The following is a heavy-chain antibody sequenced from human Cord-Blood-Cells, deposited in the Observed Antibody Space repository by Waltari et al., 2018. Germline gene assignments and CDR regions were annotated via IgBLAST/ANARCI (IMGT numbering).Heavy chain of an antibody. Sequence: QVQLVQSGAEAKKPGASVKVSCKASGYTFTSYARHWVRQAHEQRFECMGLIHAGNGKTKYSQKFQGRVTITRDTSASTAYMELSSLRSEDTAVYYCARGPVRGGSFDYWGQGTLVTVSS. V-gene: IGHV1-3*01. J-gene: IGHJ4*02. CDR1: GYTFTSYA. CDR3: ARGPVRGGSFDY. D-gene: IGHD3-10*01. CDR2: IHAGNGKT.